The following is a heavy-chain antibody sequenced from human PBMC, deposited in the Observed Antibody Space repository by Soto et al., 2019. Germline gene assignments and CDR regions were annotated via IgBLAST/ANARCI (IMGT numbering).Heavy chain of an antibody. Sequence: SETLSLTCSVSGGSVTSGGFYWSWIRQHPEKGLEWIGYIFYSGSPYYNPSIKSRAAIWVDASENQFSLRLSSVTAADTAVYYCVRDRGSRGYFDYSGQGTLVTVSS. V-gene: IGHV4-31*03. CDR3: VRDRGSRGYFDY. CDR2: IFYSGSP. D-gene: IGHD3-22*01. CDR1: GGSVTSGGFY. J-gene: IGHJ4*02.